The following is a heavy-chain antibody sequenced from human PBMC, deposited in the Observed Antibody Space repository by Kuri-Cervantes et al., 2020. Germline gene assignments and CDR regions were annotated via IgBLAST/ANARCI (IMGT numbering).Heavy chain of an antibody. CDR3: ASAHYYDSSGYFLNYYGMDV. Sequence: GESLKISCAASGFISSNYGMHWVRQAPGKGLEWVAVISYDGSNNYYADSVKGRFTISRDNSKNTLYLQMNSLRAEDTAVYYCASAHYYDSSGYFLNYYGMDVWGQGTTVTVSS. V-gene: IGHV3-30*19. CDR2: ISYDGSNN. CDR1: GFISSNYG. J-gene: IGHJ6*02. D-gene: IGHD3-22*01.